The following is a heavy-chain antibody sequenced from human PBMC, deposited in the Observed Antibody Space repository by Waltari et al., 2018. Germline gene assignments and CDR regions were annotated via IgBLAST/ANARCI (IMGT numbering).Heavy chain of an antibody. CDR1: GGTFSSYA. J-gene: IGHJ5*02. Sequence: QVQLVQSGAEVKKPGSSVKVSCKASGGTFSSYAISWVRQAPGQGLEWMGGCNPCIGRATSAQKVQCSVTITADKSTSTAYMELSSLRSEETAVYYCARAYGYLTFMGWFDPWGQGTLVTVSS. CDR2: CNPCIGRA. V-gene: IGHV1-69*10. CDR3: ARAYGYLTFMGWFDP. D-gene: IGHD4-17*01.